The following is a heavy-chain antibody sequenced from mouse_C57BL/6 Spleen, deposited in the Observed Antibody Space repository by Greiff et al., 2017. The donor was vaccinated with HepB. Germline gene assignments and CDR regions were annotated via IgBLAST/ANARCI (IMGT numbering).Heavy chain of an antibody. CDR1: GFNIKDDD. J-gene: IGHJ2*01. D-gene: IGHD5-1*01. CDR3: TRGSTYGY. Sequence: EVQLQQSGAELVRPGASVKLSCTASGFNIKDDDMHWVKQRPEQGLEWIGWIDPENGDTEYASKFQGKATITADTSSNTAYLQLSSLTSEDTAVYYCTRGSTYGYWGQGTTLTVSS. CDR2: IDPENGDT. V-gene: IGHV14-4*01.